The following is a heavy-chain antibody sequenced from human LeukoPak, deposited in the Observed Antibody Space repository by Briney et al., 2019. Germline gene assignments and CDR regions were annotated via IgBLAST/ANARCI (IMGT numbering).Heavy chain of an antibody. Sequence: PESLSLTCTVSGGSIIRYYWSWIRQPPGKGLEWIGCVYSSGNTNYNPSLKSRVTISVDTSMNQFSLNLSSVTAADTAAYYCAKSNSCKGHYYFYG. CDR2: VYSSGNT. V-gene: IGHV4-4*09. D-gene: IGHD2/OR15-2a*01. J-gene: IGHJ6*01. CDR3: AKSNSCKGHYYFYG. CDR1: GGSIIRYY.